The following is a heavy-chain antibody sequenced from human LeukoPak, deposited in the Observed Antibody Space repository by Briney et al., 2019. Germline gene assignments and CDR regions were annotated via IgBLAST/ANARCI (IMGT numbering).Heavy chain of an antibody. V-gene: IGHV1-18*01. CDR2: ISVYNANT. CDR1: GYTFTSYA. D-gene: IGHD3-10*01. Sequence: ASVKVSCKAYGYTFTSYALSWVRQAPGQGLEWMGWISVYNANTNYAQKYQGRVTMATDTSTTTADMELRGLRSDDTAVYYCARGKDYYGSGPFDYWGQGTLVTVSS. J-gene: IGHJ4*02. CDR3: ARGKDYYGSGPFDY.